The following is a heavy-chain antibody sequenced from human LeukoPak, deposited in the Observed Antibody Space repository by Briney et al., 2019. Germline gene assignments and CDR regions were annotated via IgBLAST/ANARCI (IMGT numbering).Heavy chain of an antibody. CDR3: ARDGSLISYYYDSSGLNWYFDL. Sequence: SETMSLTCTVSGGSISSYYWSWIRQPPGKGLEWIGYIYYSGSTNYNPSLKSRVTISVDTSKNQFSLKLSSVTAADTAVYYCARDGSLISYYYDSSGLNWYFDLWGRGILGTVSS. V-gene: IGHV4-59*01. CDR2: IYYSGST. J-gene: IGHJ2*01. D-gene: IGHD3-22*01. CDR1: GGSISSYY.